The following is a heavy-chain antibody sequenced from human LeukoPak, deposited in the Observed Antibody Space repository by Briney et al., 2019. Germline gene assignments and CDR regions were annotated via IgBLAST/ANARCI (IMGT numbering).Heavy chain of an antibody. Sequence: PGGSLRLSCAASGFTFSSYWMSWVRQAPGKGLEWVANIKQDGSEKYYVDSVKGRFTISRDNAKNSLYLQMNSLRAEDTAVYYCARVRGGIQLSPLDYWGQGTLVTVSS. V-gene: IGHV3-7*01. J-gene: IGHJ4*02. CDR3: ARVRGGIQLSPLDY. CDR1: GFTFSSYW. D-gene: IGHD5-18*01. CDR2: IKQDGSEK.